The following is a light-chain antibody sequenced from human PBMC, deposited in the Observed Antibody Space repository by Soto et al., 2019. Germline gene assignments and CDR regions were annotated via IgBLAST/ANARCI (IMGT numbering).Light chain of an antibody. V-gene: IGKV1-33*01. CDR2: DAS. CDR3: QQYENFPIT. J-gene: IGKJ5*01. Sequence: DIQMTQSPSSLSASVGDRVTITCQASRDIRKYLNWYQQKPGKAPRLLIYDASNMEKGVPSRFTGSGSGTDFILTISSLQPEDIATYYCQQYENFPITFGQGTRLEIK. CDR1: RDIRKY.